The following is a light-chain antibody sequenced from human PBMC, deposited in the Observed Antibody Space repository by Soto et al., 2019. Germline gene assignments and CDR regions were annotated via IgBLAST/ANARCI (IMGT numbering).Light chain of an antibody. J-gene: IGLJ3*02. CDR3: CSYAGSSTWV. V-gene: IGLV2-23*01. Sequence: QSALTQPASVSGSPGQSITISCTGTSSDVGSYNLVSWYQQHPGKARKLMIYEGSKRPSGVSNRFSGSKSGNTASLTIAGLQAEDEADYCCCSYAGSSTWVFGGGTALTVL. CDR2: EGS. CDR1: SSDVGSYNL.